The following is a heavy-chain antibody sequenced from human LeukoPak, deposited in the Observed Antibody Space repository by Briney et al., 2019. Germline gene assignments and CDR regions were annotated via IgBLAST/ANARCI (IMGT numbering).Heavy chain of an antibody. Sequence: GESLSISCKGSGYSFTSYWISGVRQMPGKGLEWMGMIDPSDSYTNYSPSFQGHVTISADKSISTAYLQWSSLKASDTAMYYCARSIGYCSSTRCPNWFDPWGQGTLVTVSS. J-gene: IGHJ5*02. V-gene: IGHV5-10-1*01. CDR2: IDPSDSYT. CDR1: GYSFTSYW. CDR3: ARSIGYCSSTRCPNWFDP. D-gene: IGHD2-2*01.